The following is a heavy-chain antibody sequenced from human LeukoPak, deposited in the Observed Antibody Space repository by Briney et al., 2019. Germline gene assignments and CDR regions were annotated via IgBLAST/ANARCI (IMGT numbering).Heavy chain of an antibody. CDR1: GFTFSGYW. D-gene: IGHD2-15*01. Sequence: GGSLRLSCAASGFTFSGYWMHWVRQAPGKGLVWVSRIDYDGSSTIYADSVTGRFTLSRDNAKNTLYLQMNSLRAEDTAVYYCARRYCSGGSCHSHLGYYYGMDVWGQGTTVTVSS. V-gene: IGHV3-74*01. CDR3: ARRYCSGGSCHSHLGYYYGMDV. J-gene: IGHJ6*02. CDR2: IDYDGSST.